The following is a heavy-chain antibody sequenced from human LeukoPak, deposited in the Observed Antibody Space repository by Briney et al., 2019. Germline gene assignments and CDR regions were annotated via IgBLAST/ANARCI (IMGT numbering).Heavy chain of an antibody. CDR2: INHSGST. J-gene: IGHJ4*02. D-gene: IGHD1-26*01. CDR1: GGSFSGYY. Sequence: KPSETLSLTCAVYGGSFSGYYWSWIRQPPGKGLEWIGEINHSGSTNYNPSLKSRVTISVDTSKNQFSLKLSSVTAADTAVYYCARGSGSYYGGLDYWGQGTLVTVSS. CDR3: ARGSGSYYGGLDY. V-gene: IGHV4-34*01.